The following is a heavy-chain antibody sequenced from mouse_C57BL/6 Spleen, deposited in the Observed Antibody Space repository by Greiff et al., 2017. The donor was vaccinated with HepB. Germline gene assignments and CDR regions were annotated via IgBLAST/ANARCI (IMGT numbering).Heavy chain of an antibody. Sequence: EVHLVESAGGLVQPGRSMKLSCTASGFTFSDYYMAWVRRVPEKGLKWVANITYDGSSPYYLDALKSRFIISRDNAKNILYLQMSSLKSEDTATYYCARITTVVADDWGQGTTLTVSS. J-gene: IGHJ2*01. CDR1: GFTFSDYY. D-gene: IGHD1-1*01. V-gene: IGHV5-16*01. CDR3: ARITTVVADD. CDR2: ITYDGSSP.